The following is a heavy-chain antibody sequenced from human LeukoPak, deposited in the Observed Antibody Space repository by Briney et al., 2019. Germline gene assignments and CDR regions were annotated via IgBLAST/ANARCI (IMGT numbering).Heavy chain of an antibody. V-gene: IGHV3-7*01. Sequence: PGGSLRLSCEASGFTFSNYWMTWVRQVPGKGLEWVANIKQDGTGTYYVDSVKGRFTLSRDNARNSLYLQMNYLGVDDTAVYYCARGGMTGTPDYWGQGTLVTVSS. CDR2: IKQDGTGT. J-gene: IGHJ4*02. CDR3: ARGGMTGTPDY. CDR1: GFTFSNYW. D-gene: IGHD1-7*01.